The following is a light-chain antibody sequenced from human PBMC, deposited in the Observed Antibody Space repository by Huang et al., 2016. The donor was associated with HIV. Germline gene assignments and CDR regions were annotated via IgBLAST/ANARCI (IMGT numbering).Light chain of an antibody. V-gene: IGKV3-15*01. CDR1: QSVSSN. J-gene: IGKJ5*01. Sequence: EIVMTQSPATLSVSPGEGVTLSCRASQSVSSNLAWYQQKPGQAPRRLIYGVSTRATAIPARFSGSGSGTEFTLTISSLQSEDFAVYYCQQYNNWPTTFGQGTRLEIK. CDR2: GVS. CDR3: QQYNNWPTT.